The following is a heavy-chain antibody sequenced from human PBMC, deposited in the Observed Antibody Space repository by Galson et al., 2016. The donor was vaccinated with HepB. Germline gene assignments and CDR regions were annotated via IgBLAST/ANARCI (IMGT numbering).Heavy chain of an antibody. D-gene: IGHD5-12*01. J-gene: IGHJ3*02. V-gene: IGHV3-48*03. CDR2: IGRSGTPT. CDR1: TVSLNNYE. Sequence: SLRLSCAVSTVSLNNYEMNWVRLAPGKGLEWISFIGRSGTPTYYADSVKGRFTISRDNAGSSVNLQMNSLRADDTALYYCVAVRAEYSGAFKRKRRSDPQNDIWGQGTMVTVSS. CDR3: VAVRAEYSGAFKRKRRSDPQNDI.